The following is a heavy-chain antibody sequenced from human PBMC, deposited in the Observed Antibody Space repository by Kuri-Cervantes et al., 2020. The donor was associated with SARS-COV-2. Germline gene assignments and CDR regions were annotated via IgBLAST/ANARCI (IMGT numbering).Heavy chain of an antibody. CDR1: GGSISSSSYY. V-gene: IGHV4-61*05. Sequence: SETLSLTCTVSGGSISSSSYYWGWIRQPPGKGLEWIGYIYYSGSTNYNPSLKSRVTISVDTSKNQFSLKLSSVTAADTAVYYCARRSLWFGDYYGMDVWGQGTTVTVSS. D-gene: IGHD3-10*01. J-gene: IGHJ6*02. CDR2: IYYSGST. CDR3: ARRSLWFGDYYGMDV.